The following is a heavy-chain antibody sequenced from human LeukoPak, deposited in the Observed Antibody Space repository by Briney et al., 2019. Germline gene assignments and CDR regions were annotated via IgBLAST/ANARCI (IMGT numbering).Heavy chain of an antibody. J-gene: IGHJ4*02. CDR1: GYTFTGYY. V-gene: IGHV1-2*02. CDR3: ARASGYSGNYHLDY. CDR2: INPNSGGT. D-gene: IGHD1-26*01. Sequence: ASVKVSCKASGYTFTGYYMHWVRQAPGQGLEWMGWINPNSGGTNYAQKFQGRVTMTRDTSISTAYMELRSLRSDDTAVYYCARASGYSGNYHLDYWGQGILVTVSS.